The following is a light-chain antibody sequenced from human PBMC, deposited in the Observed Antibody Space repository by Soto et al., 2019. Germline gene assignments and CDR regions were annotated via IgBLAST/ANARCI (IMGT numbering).Light chain of an antibody. CDR3: QQYSTYPYT. CDR2: DAS. Sequence: DIQMTQSPSTLSASVGDRVTITCRASQSISGWLAWYQQKPGKAPELLIYDASSLQSGVPLRFSGSGSGTEFTLPFSSLQPDDFATYSCQQYSTYPYTFGQGTKLEIK. J-gene: IGKJ2*01. V-gene: IGKV1-5*01. CDR1: QSISGW.